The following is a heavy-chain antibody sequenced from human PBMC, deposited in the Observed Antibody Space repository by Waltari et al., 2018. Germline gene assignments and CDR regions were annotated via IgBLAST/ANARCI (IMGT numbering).Heavy chain of an antibody. D-gene: IGHD2-15*01. CDR2: IYFDGREK. Sequence: FGTCWWTRVRQGPGKGRGWVANIYFDGREKHYVYSVEGRFTISRENSKRSLFLHVNSLRADDTAFYDCATYRWLVYWGQGSLVTVS. V-gene: IGHV3-7*03. CDR3: ATYRWLVY. J-gene: IGHJ4*02. CDR1: FGTCW.